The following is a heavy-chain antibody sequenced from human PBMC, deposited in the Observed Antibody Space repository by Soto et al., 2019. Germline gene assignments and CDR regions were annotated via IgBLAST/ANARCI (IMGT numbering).Heavy chain of an antibody. CDR2: IWYDESNI. Sequence: GGSLRLSCAASGFTFSSYGMHWVRQAPGKGLDWVAVIWYDESNIYYADSVKGRFTISRDNSKNTLFLQMNSLRAEDTAVYYCARDNIPGIAVAIYGMDVWGQGTTVTVSS. J-gene: IGHJ6*02. CDR1: GFTFSSYG. D-gene: IGHD6-19*01. V-gene: IGHV3-33*01. CDR3: ARDNIPGIAVAIYGMDV.